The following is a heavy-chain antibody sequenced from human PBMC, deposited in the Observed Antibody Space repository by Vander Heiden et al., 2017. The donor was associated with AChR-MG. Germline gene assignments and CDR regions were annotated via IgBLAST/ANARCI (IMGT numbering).Heavy chain of an antibody. V-gene: IGHV3-15*01. D-gene: IGHD3-16*01. CDR3: TTDRKRVGGGIFDY. CDR2: IKSKTDGGTT. J-gene: IGHJ4*02. CDR1: RFPFCNAW. Sequence: EVQVVESGGVLVQPGGSLRLSCAASRFPFCNAWMSWVRQAPGKGLEWVGRIKSKTDGGTTDYAAPVKGRFTISRDDSKNTLYLQMNSLKTEDTAVYYCTTDRKRVGGGIFDYWGQGTLVTVSS.